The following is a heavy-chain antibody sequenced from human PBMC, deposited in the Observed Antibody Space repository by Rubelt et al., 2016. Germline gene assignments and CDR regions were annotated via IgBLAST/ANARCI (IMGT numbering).Heavy chain of an antibody. CDR2: INTGNGNT. CDR1: GYTFTSYI. V-gene: IGHV1-3*04. Sequence: QVQLVQSGAEVQKPGASVRVSCKASGYTFTSYIMHWVRQAPGQRLEWMGWINTGNGNTKFSGTCQGRGTIARDTSATTAYMDLSSLRSEDTAVYYCARAGMGFEDPLDYWGQGTLVTVSS. CDR3: ARAGMGFEDPLDY. J-gene: IGHJ4*02. D-gene: IGHD3-16*01.